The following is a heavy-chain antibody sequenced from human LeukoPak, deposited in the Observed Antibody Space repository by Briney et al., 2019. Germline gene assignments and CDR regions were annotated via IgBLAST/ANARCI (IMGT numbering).Heavy chain of an antibody. CDR1: GGSISSSSYY. J-gene: IGHJ6*03. Sequence: SETLSLTCTVSGGSISSSSYYWSWIRQPPGKGLEWIGYIYYSGSTNYNPSLKSRVTISVDTSKNQFSLKLSSVTAADTAVYYCARGWSSKVRGYYYYYMDVWGKGTTVTISS. CDR3: ARGWSSKVRGYYYYYMDV. CDR2: IYYSGST. D-gene: IGHD3-10*01. V-gene: IGHV4-61*01.